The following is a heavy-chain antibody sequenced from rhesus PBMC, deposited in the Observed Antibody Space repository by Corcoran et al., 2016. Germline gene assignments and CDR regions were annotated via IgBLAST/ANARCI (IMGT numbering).Heavy chain of an antibody. Sequence: QVTLKESGPALVKPTQTLTLTCTFSGFSIRTTGTGLGWLRHHPGTAPEWLASIYWNDSKYYSTSLKSRLTISKDTSKNQVVLTMTNMDPVDTATYYCARVQYYNIWTGYFYGLDSWGQGVVVTVSS. CDR2: IYWNDSK. J-gene: IGHJ6*01. D-gene: IGHD3-3*01. CDR3: ARVQYYNIWTGYFYGLDS. V-gene: IGHV2-95*01. CDR1: GFSIRTTGTG.